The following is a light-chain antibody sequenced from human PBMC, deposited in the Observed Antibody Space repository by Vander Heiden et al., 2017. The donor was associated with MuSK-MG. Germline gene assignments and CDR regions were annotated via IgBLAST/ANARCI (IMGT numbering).Light chain of an antibody. V-gene: IGLV2-14*03. CDR3: SSYTSSSTLDVV. J-gene: IGLJ2*01. CDR1: SSDAGGYNY. Sequence: QSALTPPASVSGSPGQSITISCTGTSSDAGGYNYVSWYQQHPGKAPKLMIYDVSNRPSGVSNRFSGSKSGNTASLTISGLQAEDEADYYCSSYTSSSTLDVVFGGGTKLTVL. CDR2: DVS.